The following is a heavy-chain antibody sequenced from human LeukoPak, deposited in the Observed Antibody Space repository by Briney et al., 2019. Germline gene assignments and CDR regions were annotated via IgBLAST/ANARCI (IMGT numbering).Heavy chain of an antibody. CDR1: GYTFTGYY. V-gene: IGHV1-2*02. CDR3: ARGPGSGSGYYTRHDAFDI. Sequence: ASVKVSCKASGYTFTGYYMHWVRQAPGQGLEWLGWINPNSGGTNYAQKFQGRVTMTRDTSISTAYMELSRLRSDDTAVYYCARGPGSGSGYYTRHDAFDIWGQGTMVTVSS. D-gene: IGHD3-3*01. J-gene: IGHJ3*02. CDR2: INPNSGGT.